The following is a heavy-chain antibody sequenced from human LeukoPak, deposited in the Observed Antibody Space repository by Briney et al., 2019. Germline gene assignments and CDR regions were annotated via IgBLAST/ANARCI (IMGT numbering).Heavy chain of an antibody. CDR1: GYSISSGYY. CDR2: IYHSGST. V-gene: IGHV4-38-2*02. Sequence: SETLSLTCTVSGYSISSGYYWGWIRQPPGKGLEWIGSIYHSGSTYYNPSLKSRVTISVDTSKNQFSLKLSSVTAADTAVYYCARGFRGYSYGYSWFDPWGQGTLVTVSS. D-gene: IGHD5-18*01. J-gene: IGHJ5*02. CDR3: ARGFRGYSYGYSWFDP.